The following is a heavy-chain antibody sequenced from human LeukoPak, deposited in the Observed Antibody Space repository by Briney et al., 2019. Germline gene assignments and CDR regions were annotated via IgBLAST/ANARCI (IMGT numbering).Heavy chain of an antibody. D-gene: IGHD7-27*01. Sequence: PGGSLRLSCAASGFTFSSYWMHWVRQAPGKGLVWVSHIKTDGSTTNYADSVKGRFTISRDNAKNTLYLQMNSLRVEDTALYYCARLAGEVKDLWGQGTLVTVSS. CDR1: GFTFSSYW. CDR2: IKTDGSTT. V-gene: IGHV3-74*01. J-gene: IGHJ5*02. CDR3: ARLAGEVKDL.